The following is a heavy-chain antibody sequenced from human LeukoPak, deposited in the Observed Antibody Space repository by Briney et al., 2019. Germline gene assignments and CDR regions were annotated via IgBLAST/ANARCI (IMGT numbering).Heavy chain of an antibody. CDR1: GGSFSSGSYY. CDR2: IYYSGST. D-gene: IGHD2-21*02. V-gene: IGHV4-61*01. J-gene: IGHJ4*02. CDR3: AGCGGDCYSGFDY. Sequence: SETLSLTCTVSGGSFSSGSYYWSWIRQPPGKGLEWIGYIYYSGSTNYNPSLKSRVTISVDTSKNQFSLKLSSVTAAGTAVYYCAGCGGDCYSGFDYWGQGTLVTVSS.